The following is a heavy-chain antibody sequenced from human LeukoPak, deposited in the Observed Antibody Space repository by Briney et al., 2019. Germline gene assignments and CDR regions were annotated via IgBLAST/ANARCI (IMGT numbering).Heavy chain of an antibody. CDR1: GFTFSSYA. D-gene: IGHD3/OR15-3a*01. V-gene: IGHV3-23*01. CDR2: ISGSGGST. CDR3: ARDSALGLN. J-gene: IGHJ4*02. Sequence: GGSLRLSCAASGFTFSSYAMSWVRQAPGKGLEWVSGISGSGGSTYYADSVKGRFTISRDNAKNSLYLQMNSLRAEDTAVYYCARDSALGLNWGQGTLVTVSS.